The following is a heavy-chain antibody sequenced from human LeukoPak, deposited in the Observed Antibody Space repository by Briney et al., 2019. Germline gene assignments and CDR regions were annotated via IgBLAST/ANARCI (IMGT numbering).Heavy chain of an antibody. CDR3: AKDGSSSWYGDNWFDP. Sequence: PGRSLRLSCAASGFTFDDYAMHWVRQAPGKGLEWVSGISWNSGSIGYADSVKGRFTISRDNAKNSLYLQMNSLRAEDTALYYCAKDGSSSWYGDNWFDPRGQGTLVTVSS. CDR1: GFTFDDYA. D-gene: IGHD6-13*01. CDR2: ISWNSGSI. J-gene: IGHJ5*02. V-gene: IGHV3-9*01.